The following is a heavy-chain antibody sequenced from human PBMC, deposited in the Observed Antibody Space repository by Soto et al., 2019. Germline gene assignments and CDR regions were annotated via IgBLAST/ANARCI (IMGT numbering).Heavy chain of an antibody. J-gene: IGHJ4*02. Sequence: GGSLRLSCAASAMTFRNYSMNWVRQAPGKGLEWVSSISSDGSYIYYADSGKGRFTISTDNAKNSLFLQMTSLRAEDTAVYYCATSEVATGFDFWGQGTLVTVSS. CDR1: AMTFRNYS. V-gene: IGHV3-21*06. CDR3: ATSEVATGFDF. CDR2: ISSDGSYI. D-gene: IGHD5-12*01.